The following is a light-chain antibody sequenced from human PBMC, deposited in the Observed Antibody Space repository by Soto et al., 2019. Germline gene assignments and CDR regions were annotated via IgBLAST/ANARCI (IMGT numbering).Light chain of an antibody. CDR3: QQSYSTTWT. J-gene: IGKJ1*01. CDR1: QGISSF. Sequence: IQLTQSPSSLSAAVGARVTVNCLASQGISSFLAWYQHKAGKAPKLLIYAASTLRSGVPSRFSGSGSGTDFTLTISSLQPEDFATYYCQQSYSTTWTFGQGSKVDIK. V-gene: IGKV1-39*01. CDR2: AAS.